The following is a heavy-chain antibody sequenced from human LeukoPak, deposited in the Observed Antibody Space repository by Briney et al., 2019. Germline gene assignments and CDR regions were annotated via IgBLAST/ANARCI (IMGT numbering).Heavy chain of an antibody. CDR1: GGTFSSYA. D-gene: IGHD3-22*01. CDR2: IIPILGIA. CDR3: ARDYYDSSGYSL. V-gene: IGHV1-69*04. J-gene: IGHJ4*02. Sequence: GSSVKVSCKASGGTFSSYAISWVRQAPGQGLEWVGRIIPILGIANYAQKFQGRVTITADKSTSTAYMELSSLRSEDTAVYYCARDYYDSSGYSLWGQGTLVTVSS.